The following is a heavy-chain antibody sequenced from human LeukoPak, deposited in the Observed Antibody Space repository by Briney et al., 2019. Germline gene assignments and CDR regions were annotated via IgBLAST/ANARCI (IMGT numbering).Heavy chain of an antibody. Sequence: GGSLRLSCAASGFTFGTYWTGWVRQAPRKGLEWVANIREDGGEIYYVNSVKGRFTISRDNAKNSLYLQMSSLRAEDTAVYYCARGVYGLDLWGQGTLVTVSS. CDR3: ARGVYGLDL. D-gene: IGHD4-17*01. CDR2: IREDGGEI. V-gene: IGHV3-7*01. J-gene: IGHJ5*02. CDR1: GFTFGTYW.